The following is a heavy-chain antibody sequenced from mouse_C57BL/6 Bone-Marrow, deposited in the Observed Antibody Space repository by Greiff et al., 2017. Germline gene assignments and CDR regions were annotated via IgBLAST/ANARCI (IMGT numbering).Heavy chain of an antibody. V-gene: IGHV3-6*01. CDR2: ISYDGSN. J-gene: IGHJ3*01. CDR3: ASEGLLPWFAY. D-gene: IGHD2-3*01. Sequence: EVKLMESGPGLVKPSQSLSLTCSVTGYSITSGYYWNWIRQFPGNKLEWMGYISYDGSNNYNPSLKNRISITRDTSKNQFFLKLNSVTTEDTATYYCASEGLLPWFAYWGQGTLVTVSA. CDR1: GYSITSGYY.